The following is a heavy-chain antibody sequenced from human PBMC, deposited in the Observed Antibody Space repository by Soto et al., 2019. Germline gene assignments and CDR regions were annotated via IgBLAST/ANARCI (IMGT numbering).Heavy chain of an antibody. CDR2: ISYDGSNK. Sequence: GSLRLSCAASGFTFSSYAMHWVRQATGKGLEWVAVISYDGSNKYYADSVKGRFTISRDNSKNTLYLQMNSLRAEDTAVYYCARGEAAADYYYYGMDVWGQGTTVTVSS. J-gene: IGHJ6*02. CDR3: ARGEAAADYYYYGMDV. V-gene: IGHV3-30-3*01. CDR1: GFTFSSYA. D-gene: IGHD6-13*01.